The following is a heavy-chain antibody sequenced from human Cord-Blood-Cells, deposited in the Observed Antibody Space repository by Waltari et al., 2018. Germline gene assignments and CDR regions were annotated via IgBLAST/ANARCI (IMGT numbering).Heavy chain of an antibody. Sequence: QVQLVQSGAEVKKPGASVKVSCKASGYTFTGYYMHWVRQAPGQGLEWMGWINPNSGGTNDAQKFQGSVTMTRDTSISTAYMELSRLRSDDTAVYYCARVGIYYYFDYWGQGTLVTVSS. D-gene: IGHD5-12*01. V-gene: IGHV1-2*02. CDR2: INPNSGGT. CDR1: GYTFTGYY. CDR3: ARVGIYYYFDY. J-gene: IGHJ4*02.